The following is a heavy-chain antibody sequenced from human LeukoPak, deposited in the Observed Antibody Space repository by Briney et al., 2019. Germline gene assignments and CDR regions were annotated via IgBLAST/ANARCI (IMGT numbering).Heavy chain of an antibody. CDR3: AELGITMIGGV. V-gene: IGHV3-48*03. Sequence: PGGSLRLSCAASGFTFSSYEMNWVRRAPGKGLERVSYISSSGSTIYYADSVKGRFTISRDNAKNSLYLQMNSLRAEDTAVYYCAELGITMIGGVWGKGTTVTISP. J-gene: IGHJ6*04. CDR2: ISSSGSTI. CDR1: GFTFSSYE. D-gene: IGHD3-10*02.